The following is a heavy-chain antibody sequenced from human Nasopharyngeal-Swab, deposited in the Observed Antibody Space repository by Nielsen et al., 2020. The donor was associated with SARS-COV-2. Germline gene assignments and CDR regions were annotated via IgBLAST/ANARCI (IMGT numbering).Heavy chain of an antibody. CDR2: IIPFLDVT. D-gene: IGHD1-26*01. V-gene: IGHV1-69*10. J-gene: IGHJ4*02. CDR1: GGTFSSQS. CDR3: ATGALKRTFDS. Sequence: SVKVSCKASGGTFSSQSVSWVRRAPGQGLEWMGGIIPFLDVTNYAQKFQDRVTIAADKSSNTAYLELRSLRFEDTAMYYCATGALKRTFDSWGQGTLVTVS.